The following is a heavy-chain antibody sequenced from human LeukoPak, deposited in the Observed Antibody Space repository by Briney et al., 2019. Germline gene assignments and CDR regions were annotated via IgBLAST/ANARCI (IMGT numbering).Heavy chain of an antibody. CDR3: ARAGRAAAARTYFDY. CDR1: GFTFSSSR. Sequence: GGSLRLSCEVSGFTFSSSRMNWVRQAPGKGLEWVSYISSRGTTKHYADSVKGRFTISRDNAKNALYLQMNSLRAEDTAVYYCARAGRAAAARTYFDYWGQGTLVTVSS. CDR2: ISSRGTTK. J-gene: IGHJ4*02. D-gene: IGHD6-13*01. V-gene: IGHV3-48*01.